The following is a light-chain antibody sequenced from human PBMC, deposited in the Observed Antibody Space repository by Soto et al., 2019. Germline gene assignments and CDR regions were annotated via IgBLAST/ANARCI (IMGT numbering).Light chain of an antibody. CDR1: QSISTW. V-gene: IGKV1-5*01. Sequence: DIQMTQSPSTLSASVGDRVTITCRASQSISTWLAWYQQKPGKAPKLLIYDAPRLESGVTSRFSGSGSGTEFTLTITSLQPDDFATYYCHQYNTFRTFGQGTTVEIK. CDR2: DAP. CDR3: HQYNTFRT. J-gene: IGKJ1*01.